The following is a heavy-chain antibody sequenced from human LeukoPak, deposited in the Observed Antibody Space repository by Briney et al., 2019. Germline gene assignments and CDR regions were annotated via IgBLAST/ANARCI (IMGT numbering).Heavy chain of an antibody. CDR1: GFTFTSYE. D-gene: IGHD5-18*01. J-gene: IGHJ4*02. V-gene: IGHV3-48*03. CDR3: ARGEIQLWLRYFDY. CDR2: ISSSGSTT. Sequence: GGSLRLSCAASGFTFTSYEMNWVRQAPGKGLEWVSYISSSGSTTYYADSVKGRFTISRDNAKNSLYLQMNSLRAEDTAVYYCARGEIQLWLRYFDYWGQGTLVTVSS.